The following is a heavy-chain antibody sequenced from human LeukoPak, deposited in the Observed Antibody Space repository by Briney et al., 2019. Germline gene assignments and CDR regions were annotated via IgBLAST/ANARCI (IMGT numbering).Heavy chain of an antibody. CDR1: GFTFSDYY. D-gene: IGHD1-26*01. J-gene: IGHJ4*02. V-gene: IGHV3-11*01. CDR3: ARAPDSYSGSYYLGY. Sequence: GGSLRLSCAASGFTFSDYYMSWIRQAPGKGLEWVSYISSSGSTIYYADSVKGRFTISRDNAKNSLYLQINSLRAEDTAVYYCARAPDSYSGSYYLGYWGQGTLVTVSS. CDR2: ISSSGSTI.